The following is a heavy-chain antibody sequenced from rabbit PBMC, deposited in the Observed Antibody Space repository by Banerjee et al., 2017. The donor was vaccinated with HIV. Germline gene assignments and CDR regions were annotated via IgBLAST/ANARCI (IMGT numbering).Heavy chain of an antibody. Sequence: QEQLVESGGGLVTLGGSLKLSCKASGIDFSTYGITWVRQAPGKGLEWIAYIYPDYGTTDYATWAKGRFTISLDNAQNTVFLQMTSLTAADTATYFCVRAAGYGGYGFATGFDLWGPGTLVTVS. CDR1: GIDFSTYG. D-gene: IGHD6-1*01. CDR3: VRAAGYGGYGFATGFDL. CDR2: IYPDYGTT. V-gene: IGHV1S47*01. J-gene: IGHJ4*01.